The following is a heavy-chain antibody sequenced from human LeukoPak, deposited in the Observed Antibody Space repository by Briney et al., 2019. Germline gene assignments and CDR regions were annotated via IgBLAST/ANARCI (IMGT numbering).Heavy chain of an antibody. CDR3: AKASVGATDYYYYYMDV. V-gene: IGHV3-30*02. CDR1: GFTFSSYG. J-gene: IGHJ6*03. Sequence: PGGSLRLSCAASGFTFSSYGMHWVRRAPGKGLEWVAFIRYDGSNKYYADSVKGRFTISRDNSKNTLYLQMNSLRAEATAVYYCAKASVGATDYYYYYMDVWGKGTTVTVSS. CDR2: IRYDGSNK. D-gene: IGHD1-26*01.